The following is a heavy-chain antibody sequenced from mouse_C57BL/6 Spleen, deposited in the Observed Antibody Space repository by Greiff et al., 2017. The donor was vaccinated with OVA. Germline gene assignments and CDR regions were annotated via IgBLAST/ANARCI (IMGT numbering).Heavy chain of an antibody. D-gene: IGHD1-1*01. J-gene: IGHJ1*03. Sequence: EVKLVESGGDLVKPGGSLKLSCAASGFTFSSYGMSWVRQTPDKRLEWVATISSGGSYTYYPDSVKGRFTISRDNAKNTLYLQMISLKSEDTAMYYCARGGYGSSYNWYFDVWGTGTTVTVSS. CDR1: GFTFSSYG. CDR3: ARGGYGSSYNWYFDV. V-gene: IGHV5-6*02. CDR2: ISSGGSYT.